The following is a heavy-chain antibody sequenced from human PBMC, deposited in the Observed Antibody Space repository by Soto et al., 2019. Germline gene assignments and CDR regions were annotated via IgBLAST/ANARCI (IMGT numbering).Heavy chain of an antibody. Sequence: SETLSLTCSVSGGSISSSPYYWGWIRQPPGKGLEWLGTIYYSGTTSYNPSLKSRVIISVDTSNNQLFLKLRSVTAADTAVYYCARHRQYYDTSGYQQRYFDYWGQGTQDTVSS. CDR3: ARHRQYYDTSGYQQRYFDY. CDR1: GGSISSSPYY. J-gene: IGHJ4*02. V-gene: IGHV4-39*01. D-gene: IGHD3-22*01. CDR2: IYYSGTT.